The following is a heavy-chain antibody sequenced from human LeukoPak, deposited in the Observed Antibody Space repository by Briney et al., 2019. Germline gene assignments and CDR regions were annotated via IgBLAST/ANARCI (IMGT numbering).Heavy chain of an antibody. V-gene: IGHV3-33*01. CDR1: GFSFSSYG. Sequence: GGSLRLSCIPSGFSFSSYGMHWVRQAPGKGLEWVSVIWSHGNRKHHSDSVEGRFAISRDNSKNILYLQMNNLRAEDTALYYCARDSAADDNDFDVWGQGTMVTVSS. CDR3: ARDSAADDNDFDV. J-gene: IGHJ3*01. D-gene: IGHD6-25*01. CDR2: IWSHGNRK.